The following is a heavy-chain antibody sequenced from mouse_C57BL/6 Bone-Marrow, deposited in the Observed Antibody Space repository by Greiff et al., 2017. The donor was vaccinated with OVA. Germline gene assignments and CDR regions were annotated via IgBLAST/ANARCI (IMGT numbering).Heavy chain of an antibody. V-gene: IGHV1-18*01. CDR2: INPNNGGT. CDR3: ARSRDPGYAMDY. CDR1: GYTFTDYN. J-gene: IGHJ4*01. Sequence: EVQLVESGPELVKPGASVKIPCKASGYTFTDYNMDWVKQSHGKSLEWIGDINPNNGGTIYNQKFKGKATLTVDKSSSTAYMELRSLTSEDTAVYYCARSRDPGYAMDYWGQGTSVTVSS.